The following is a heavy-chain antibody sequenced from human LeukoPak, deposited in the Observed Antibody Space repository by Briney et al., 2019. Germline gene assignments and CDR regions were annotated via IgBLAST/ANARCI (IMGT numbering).Heavy chain of an antibody. J-gene: IGHJ5*02. CDR1: GLTISTHW. D-gene: IGHD5-18*01. CDR3: VRDWGDSGDRGYGWNH. V-gene: IGHV3-7*01. CDR2: IKGDGSQK. Sequence: GGSLRLSCAVSGLTISTHWMSWVRQAPGKGLEWVANIKGDGSQKSYVDSVRGRFTISRDNAENSVYLQMNSLIVEDTAVYYCVRDWGDSGDRGYGWNHWGQGTLVTVSS.